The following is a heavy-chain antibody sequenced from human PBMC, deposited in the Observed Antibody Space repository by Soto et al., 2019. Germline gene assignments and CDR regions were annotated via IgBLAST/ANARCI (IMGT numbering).Heavy chain of an antibody. J-gene: IGHJ4*02. V-gene: IGHV3-23*01. CDR2: ISGSGGST. Sequence: EVQLLESGGGLVQPGGSLRLSCAASGFTFSSYAMSWVRQAPGKGLEWVSAISGSGGSTYYADSVKGRFTISRDNSNNTLYLQMNSLRAEDTALYYCAKENGYSSSWFEFDYWGQGTLVTVSS. D-gene: IGHD6-13*01. CDR1: GFTFSSYA. CDR3: AKENGYSSSWFEFDY.